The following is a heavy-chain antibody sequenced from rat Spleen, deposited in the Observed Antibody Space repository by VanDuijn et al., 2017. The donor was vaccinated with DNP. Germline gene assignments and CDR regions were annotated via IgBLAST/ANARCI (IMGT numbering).Heavy chain of an antibody. V-gene: IGHV2-30*01. Sequence: QVHLKESGPGLVQPSQTLSLTCTVSGFSLTSYNVHWVRQSTGKGLEWMGGMWTGGTTDFNSALKSRLSISRDTSKSQVFLKMNSLQTEDTATYYCARDGQWDYLDYWGQGVMVTVSS. J-gene: IGHJ2*01. CDR3: ARDGQWDYLDY. D-gene: IGHD1-1*01. CDR1: GFSLTSYN. CDR2: MWTGGTT.